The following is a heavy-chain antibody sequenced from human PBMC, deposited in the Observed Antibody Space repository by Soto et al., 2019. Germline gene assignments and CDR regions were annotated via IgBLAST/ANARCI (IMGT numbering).Heavy chain of an antibody. V-gene: IGHV5-10-1*01. CDR3: ARQGPIAARPDSDYYYGMDV. J-gene: IGHJ6*02. CDR1: GYSFTSYW. Sequence: PGESLKISCKGSGYSFTSYWISWVRQMPGKGLEWMGRIDPSDSYTNYSPSFQGHVTISADKSISTAYLQWSSLKASDTAMYYCARQGPIAARPDSDYYYGMDVWGQGTTVTVSS. D-gene: IGHD6-6*01. CDR2: IDPSDSYT.